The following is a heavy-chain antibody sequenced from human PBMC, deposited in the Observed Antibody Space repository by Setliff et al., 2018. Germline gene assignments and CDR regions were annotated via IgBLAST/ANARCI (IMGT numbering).Heavy chain of an antibody. CDR1: GGTFNGYA. Sequence: SVKVSCKASGGTFNGYAISWVRQAPGQGLEWMGGIMPLFDTANYAQKFQGRVTITADESTNTAYMELSSLRSEDTAVYYCARTSRGGPFDYWGQGTLVTVSS. V-gene: IGHV1-69*13. CDR3: ARTSRGGPFDY. J-gene: IGHJ4*02. CDR2: IMPLFDTA. D-gene: IGHD2-15*01.